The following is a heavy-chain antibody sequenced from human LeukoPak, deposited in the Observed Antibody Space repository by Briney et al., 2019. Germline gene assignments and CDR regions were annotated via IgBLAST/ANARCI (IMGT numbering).Heavy chain of an antibody. V-gene: IGHV3-30*03. D-gene: IGHD1-7*01. CDR2: VSSDGSID. J-gene: IGHJ5*02. CDR3: AREGMGTTFSAWFEP. Sequence: WGSLRLSCAASGFTFSNYGMHWVRQAPGKGLEWVAVVSSDGSIDYYADSLRGRFTVSRDNSKNTMFLQFNTLRPEDTAVYYCAREGMGTTFSAWFEPWGQGTLVTVSS. CDR1: GFTFSNYG.